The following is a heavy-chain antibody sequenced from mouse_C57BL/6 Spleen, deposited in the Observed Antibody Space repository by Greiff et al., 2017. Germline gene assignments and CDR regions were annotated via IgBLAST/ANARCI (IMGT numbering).Heavy chain of an antibody. Sequence: EVQLQQSVAELVRPGASVKLSCTASGFNIKNTYMHWVKQRPEQGLEWIGRIDPANGNTKYAPKFQGKATITADTSSNTAYLQLSILTSEDTAIYYCARWDFITTVVAPFAYWGQGTLVTVSA. CDR1: GFNIKNTY. D-gene: IGHD1-1*01. CDR3: ARWDFITTVVAPFAY. CDR2: IDPANGNT. J-gene: IGHJ3*01. V-gene: IGHV14-3*01.